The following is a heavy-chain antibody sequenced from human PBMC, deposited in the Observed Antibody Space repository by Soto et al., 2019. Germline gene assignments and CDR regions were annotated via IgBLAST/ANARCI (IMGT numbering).Heavy chain of an antibody. CDR2: FDPEGSDT. D-gene: IGHD2-21*02. V-gene: IGHV1-24*01. J-gene: IGHJ4*02. Sequence: ASGKFSCKVSGYTLGEVAIHWVRYARGKGFEWMGGFDPEGSDTIYARKFQGRVTMTSDTSTETAYMELESLTSEDTAFYYCATMGFCGPGCYSFDYWGQGTLVTVSS. CDR1: GYTLGEVA. CDR3: ATMGFCGPGCYSFDY.